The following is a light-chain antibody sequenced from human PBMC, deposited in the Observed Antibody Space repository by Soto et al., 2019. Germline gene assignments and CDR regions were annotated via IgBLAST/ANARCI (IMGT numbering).Light chain of an antibody. Sequence: QSVLTQPPSASGTPGQRVTISCSGSSSNIGSNTVNWYQQLPETAPKLLIYSNNQRPSGVPDRFSGSKSGTSASLAISGLQSEDEADYYCAAWDDSLNGPNVVFGGGTKLTVL. CDR1: SSNIGSNT. J-gene: IGLJ2*01. V-gene: IGLV1-44*01. CDR3: AAWDDSLNGPNVV. CDR2: SNN.